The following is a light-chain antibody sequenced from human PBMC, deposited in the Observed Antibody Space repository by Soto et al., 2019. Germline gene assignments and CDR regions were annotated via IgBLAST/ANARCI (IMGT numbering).Light chain of an antibody. CDR3: QQRSNWRSIT. Sequence: EIVLTQSPGTLSLSPGERATLSCGASQSVSSYLAWYQQKPGQAPRLLIYDASNRATGIPARFSGSGSGTDFTLTISSLEPEDFAVYYCQQRSNWRSITFGQGTRLEIK. J-gene: IGKJ5*01. CDR2: DAS. V-gene: IGKV3-11*01. CDR1: QSVSSY.